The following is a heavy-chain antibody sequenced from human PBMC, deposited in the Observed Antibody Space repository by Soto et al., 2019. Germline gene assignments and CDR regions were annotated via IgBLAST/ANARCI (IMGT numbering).Heavy chain of an antibody. Sequence: VHLVESGGGVVQPGRSLRVSCTASEFSFNNYAVHWVRQAPGEGLEWVALISSDGNNKYYPDSVKGRFTISRDHSNNTVYLQMHSLRLDDTAVYYCATWTLPLSWSWLQSAAGKFDYWGXGXXXXVS. J-gene: IGHJ4*02. CDR1: EFSFNNYA. V-gene: IGHV3-30-3*01. CDR3: ATWTLPLSWSWLQSAAGKFDY. CDR2: ISSDGNNK. D-gene: IGHD3-10*01.